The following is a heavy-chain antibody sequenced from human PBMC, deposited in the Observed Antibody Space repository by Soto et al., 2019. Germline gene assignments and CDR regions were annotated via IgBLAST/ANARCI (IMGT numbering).Heavy chain of an antibody. J-gene: IGHJ3*02. CDR2: ISGSGGST. CDR1: GFTFSSYA. CDR3: AKDELWFGETTAFDI. D-gene: IGHD3-10*01. V-gene: IGHV3-23*01. Sequence: PGGSLRLSCAASGFTFSSYAMSWVRQAPGKGLEWVSAISGSGGSTYYADPVKGRFTISRDNSKNTPYLQMNSLRAEDTAVYYCAKDELWFGETTAFDIWDQGTMVTVSS.